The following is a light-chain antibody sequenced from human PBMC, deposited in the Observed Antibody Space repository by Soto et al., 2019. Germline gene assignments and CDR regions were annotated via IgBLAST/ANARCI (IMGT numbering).Light chain of an antibody. CDR3: HQYYTTPWT. CDR2: LAS. CDR1: QALNTR. Sequence: EIVFTQTPSTLASFPGYRVNLSCRASQALNTRLAWYQQKPGQAPRLLIYLASNRAAGVPSRFSGWGSGTDFTLTISSLQAEDVAVYYCHQYYTTPWTFGQGTKVDIK. V-gene: IGKV3D-11*01. J-gene: IGKJ1*01.